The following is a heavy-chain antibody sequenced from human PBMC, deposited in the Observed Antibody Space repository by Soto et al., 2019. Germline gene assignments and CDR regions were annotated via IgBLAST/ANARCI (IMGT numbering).Heavy chain of an antibody. CDR2: ISSNGGST. Sequence: GGSLRLSCSAPGFTFSSYAMHWVRQAPGKGLEYVSAISSNGGSTYYADSVKGRFTISRDNSKNTLYLQMSSLRAEDTAVYYCVKGSIAASKFVSVIDYWGQGTLVTVS. CDR3: VKGSIAASKFVSVIDY. CDR1: GFTFSSYA. D-gene: IGHD6-6*01. V-gene: IGHV3-64D*08. J-gene: IGHJ4*02.